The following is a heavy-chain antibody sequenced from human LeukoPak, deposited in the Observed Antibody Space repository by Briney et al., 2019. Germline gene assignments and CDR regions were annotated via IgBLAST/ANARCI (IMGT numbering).Heavy chain of an antibody. CDR3: ARHHLGRRGYSYGGYYYYGMDV. V-gene: IGHV4-39*01. D-gene: IGHD5-18*01. CDR1: GGSISSSSYY. J-gene: IGHJ6*02. CDR2: IYYSGST. Sequence: KSSEILSLTCTVSGGSISSSSYYWGWIRQPPGKGLEWIGSIYYSGSTYYNPSLKSRVTISVDTSKNQFSLKLSSVTAADTAVYYCARHHLGRRGYSYGGYYYYGMDVWGQGTTVTVSS.